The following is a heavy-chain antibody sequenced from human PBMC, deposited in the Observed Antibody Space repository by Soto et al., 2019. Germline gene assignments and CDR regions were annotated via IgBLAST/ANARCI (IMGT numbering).Heavy chain of an antibody. Sequence: PSQTLSLTCAISGDSVSSNSAACNWIRQSPSRGLEWLGRTYYRSKWYNDYAVSVKSRITINPDTSKNQFSLQLNSVTPEDTAVYYCARMGLKQQPFDAPDGMDVWGQGTTVTVSS. V-gene: IGHV6-1*01. D-gene: IGHD6-13*01. CDR1: GDSVSSNSAA. CDR2: TYYRSKWYN. J-gene: IGHJ6*02. CDR3: ARMGLKQQPFDAPDGMDV.